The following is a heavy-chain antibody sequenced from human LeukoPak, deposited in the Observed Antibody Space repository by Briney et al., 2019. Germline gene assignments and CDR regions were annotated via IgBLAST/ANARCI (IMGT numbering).Heavy chain of an antibody. Sequence: PGGSLRLSCSASGFTFSSYYMSWVRQAPGKGLEWVANIKEDGSEKYYVDSVKGRFTISRDNAKNSLYLQLNSLRAEDTAVYYCARDPSVLDYFGYWGQGTLVTVSS. V-gene: IGHV3-7*04. CDR3: ARDPSVLDYFGY. CDR1: GFTFSSYY. CDR2: IKEDGSEK. J-gene: IGHJ4*02. D-gene: IGHD2/OR15-2a*01.